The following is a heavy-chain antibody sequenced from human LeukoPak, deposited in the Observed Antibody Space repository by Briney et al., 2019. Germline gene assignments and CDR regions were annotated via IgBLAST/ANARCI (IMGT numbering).Heavy chain of an antibody. CDR1: GFTVSSNS. J-gene: IGHJ6*03. D-gene: IGHD3-22*01. V-gene: IGHV3-53*01. CDR2: IYSGGNT. CDR3: ARDGIDSSSGISYYYYMAV. Sequence: GGSLRLSCTVSGFTVSSNSMSWVRQAPGKGLEWVSFIYSGGNTHYSDSVKGRFTISRDNSKNTLYLQMNSLRAEDTAVYYCARDGIDSSSGISYYYYMAVWGKGTTVTISS.